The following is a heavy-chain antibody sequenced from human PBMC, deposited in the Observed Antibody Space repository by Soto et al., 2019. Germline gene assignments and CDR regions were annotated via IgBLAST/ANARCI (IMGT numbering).Heavy chain of an antibody. D-gene: IGHD3-10*01. CDR2: LTYDEGNT. CDR1: GFTFGDFG. CDR3: DKSGDECLGSADD. Sequence: QVQLVESGGGVVQPGRSLRLSCLASGFTFGDFGMHWVRQAPGKGLEWVAALTYDEGNTYYADSVKGRFTISRDISKNNIYLQMNSLSPEDEAVYFCDKSGDECLGSADDWCQGNMVTVSS. J-gene: IGHJ4*02. V-gene: IGHV3-30*03.